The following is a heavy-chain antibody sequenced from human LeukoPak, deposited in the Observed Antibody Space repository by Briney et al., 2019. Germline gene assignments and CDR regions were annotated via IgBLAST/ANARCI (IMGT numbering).Heavy chain of an antibody. CDR2: ITSSSSTI. CDR1: GFTFSSYS. Sequence: GGSLRLSCAASGFTFSSYSMTWVRQAPGKGLGWVSYITSSSSTIYYADSVKGRFTISRDNAKNSLYLQMNSLRAEDTAVYYCATAPIKAGSAFDIWGQGTMVTVSS. J-gene: IGHJ3*02. V-gene: IGHV3-48*04. D-gene: IGHD2-21*01. CDR3: ATAPIKAGSAFDI.